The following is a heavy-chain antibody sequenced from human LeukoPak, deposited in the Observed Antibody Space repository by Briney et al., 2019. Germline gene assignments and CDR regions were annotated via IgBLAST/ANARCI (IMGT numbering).Heavy chain of an antibody. D-gene: IGHD3-16*01. Sequence: PGGSLRLSCAASGFTFSRYWMHWVRQVPGKGLGWVSRVNPDGSSITYADSVKGRFTSSRDNAKNTLYLQMNRLRVEDTAVYYCGRGGSYGDYWGQGILVTVSS. CDR3: GRGGSYGDY. CDR1: GFTFSRYW. CDR2: VNPDGSSI. J-gene: IGHJ4*02. V-gene: IGHV3-74*01.